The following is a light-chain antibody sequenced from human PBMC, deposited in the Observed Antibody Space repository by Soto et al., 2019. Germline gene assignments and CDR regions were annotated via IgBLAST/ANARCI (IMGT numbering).Light chain of an antibody. CDR3: TSVTTCGNYV. J-gene: IGLJ1*01. V-gene: IGLV2-14*01. CDR1: SSDVGGYNY. Sequence: QSALTQPASVSGSPGQSIAISCTGTSSDVGGYNYVSWYQQHPGKAPKLMIYDVTNRPSGVSDRFSGSNSGNTASLTISGLQAEDEADYYCTSVTTCGNYVFGSGTKLTVL. CDR2: DVT.